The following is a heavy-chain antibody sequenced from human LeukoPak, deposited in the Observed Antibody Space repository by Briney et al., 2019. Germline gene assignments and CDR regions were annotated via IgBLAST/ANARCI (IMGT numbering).Heavy chain of an antibody. V-gene: IGHV3-30*04. J-gene: IGHJ4*02. Sequence: GRSLRLSCAASGFTFSSYAMHWVRQAPGKGLEGVAVISYDGSNKYYADSVKGRFTISRDNSKNTLYLQMNSLRAEDTAVYYCARGAAAGGFVFPATDYWGQGTLVTVSS. CDR3: ARGAAAGGFVFPATDY. CDR1: GFTFSSYA. CDR2: ISYDGSNK. D-gene: IGHD6-13*01.